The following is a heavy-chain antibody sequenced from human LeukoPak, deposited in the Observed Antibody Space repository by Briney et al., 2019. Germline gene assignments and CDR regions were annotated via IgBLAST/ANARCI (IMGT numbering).Heavy chain of an antibody. Sequence: GSLRLSCAASGFTFSSYWMSWVRQAPGEGLEWVAKINQDGTEKAYVDSVRGRFTISRDNAKNSLFLQMNSLRAEDTAVYYCARVGIKYSGYGTFDYWGQGTLVTVSS. D-gene: IGHD5-12*01. J-gene: IGHJ4*02. CDR3: ARVGIKYSGYGTFDY. V-gene: IGHV3-7*03. CDR1: GFTFSSYW. CDR2: INQDGTEK.